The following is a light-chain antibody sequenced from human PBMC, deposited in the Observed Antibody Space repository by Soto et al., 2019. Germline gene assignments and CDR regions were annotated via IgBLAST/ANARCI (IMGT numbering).Light chain of an antibody. CDR2: DAS. CDR3: QQYGRSPRT. J-gene: IGKJ2*02. V-gene: IGKV3-20*01. Sequence: EIVLTQSPGTLSLSPGERATLSCRASQSVSSSYLAWYQQKPGQAPRLLMSDASTRATGIPDRFSGSGSGTYFTLTINRLEPEDFAVYYCQQYGRSPRTFGQGTKLEIK. CDR1: QSVSSSY.